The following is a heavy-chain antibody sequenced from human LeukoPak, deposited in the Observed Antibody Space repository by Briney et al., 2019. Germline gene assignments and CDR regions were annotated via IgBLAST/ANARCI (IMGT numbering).Heavy chain of an antibody. CDR1: GGSFSGYY. Sequence: PSETLSLTCAVYGGSFSGYYWSWIRQPPGKGLEWIGEINHSGSTNYNPSLKSRVTISVDTSKNQFSLKLSSVTAADTAVYYCARDPSIDSSGWYGVGDAFDIWGQGTMVTVSS. CDR2: INHSGST. J-gene: IGHJ3*02. CDR3: ARDPSIDSSGWYGVGDAFDI. D-gene: IGHD6-19*01. V-gene: IGHV4-34*01.